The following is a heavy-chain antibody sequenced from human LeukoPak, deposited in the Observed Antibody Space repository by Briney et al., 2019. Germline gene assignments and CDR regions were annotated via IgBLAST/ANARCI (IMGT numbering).Heavy chain of an antibody. V-gene: IGHV7-4-1*02. CDR2: INTNTGNP. J-gene: IGHJ4*02. Sequence: GWINTNTGNPTYVQGFTGRLVFSLDTSVSTAYLQITSLKSEDTAVYYCARGTSGLVTTNDYWGQGTLVTVSS. CDR3: ARGTSGLVTTNDY. D-gene: IGHD3/OR15-3a*01.